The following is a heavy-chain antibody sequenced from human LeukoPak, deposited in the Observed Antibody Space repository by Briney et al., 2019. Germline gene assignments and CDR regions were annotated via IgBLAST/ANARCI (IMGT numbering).Heavy chain of an antibody. CDR1: GFMFSTSW. CDR3: ARDHGSSGYPSFDY. Sequence: GGSLRLSCAASGFMFSTSWMTWVRQAPGKGLEWVANIRRDGTVKNYLDSVTGRFTVSRDNAKNSLYLQMNSLRAEDTAVYYCARDHGSSGYPSFDYWGQGTLVTVSS. V-gene: IGHV3-7*01. J-gene: IGHJ4*02. D-gene: IGHD3-22*01. CDR2: IRRDGTVK.